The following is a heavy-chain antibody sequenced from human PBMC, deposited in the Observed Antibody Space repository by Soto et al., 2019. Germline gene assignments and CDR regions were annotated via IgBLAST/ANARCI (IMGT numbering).Heavy chain of an antibody. CDR3: AREVGGYSYGQDAFDI. V-gene: IGHV4-59*01. CDR2: IYYSGST. Sequence: SETLSLTCTVSGGSISSYYWSWIRQPPGKGLEWIGYIYYSGSTNYNPSLKSRVTISVDTSKNQFSLKLSSVTAADTAVYYCAREVGGYSYGQDAFDIWGQGTMVTVS. CDR1: GGSISSYY. J-gene: IGHJ3*02. D-gene: IGHD5-18*01.